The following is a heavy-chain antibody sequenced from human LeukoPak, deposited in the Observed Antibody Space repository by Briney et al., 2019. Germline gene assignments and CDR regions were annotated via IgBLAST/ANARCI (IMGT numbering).Heavy chain of an antibody. CDR1: GGSFSGYY. J-gene: IGHJ6*03. V-gene: IGHV4-34*01. D-gene: IGHD3-10*01. CDR3: ARVGSGSYRLYYYYYYMDV. CDR2: INHSGST. Sequence: PSETLSLTCAVYGGSFSGYYWSWIRQPPGKGLEWIGEINHSGSTNYNPSLKSRVTISVDTSKNQFSLKLSSVTAADTAVYYCARVGSGSYRLYYYYYYMDVWGKGTTVTVSS.